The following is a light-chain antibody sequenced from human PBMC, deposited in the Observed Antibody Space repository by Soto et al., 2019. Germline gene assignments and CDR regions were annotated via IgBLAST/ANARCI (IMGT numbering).Light chain of an antibody. J-gene: IGKJ2*01. CDR1: QSVTTF. CDR2: DTS. V-gene: IGKV3-11*01. Sequence: EIVLTQSPATLSLSPVDRATLSCRASQSVTTFLAWYQQRPGQSPRLLIYDTSNRATGIPARFTGSGSVTNFTLTISGLEPEDFAVYYRQQRERWPPVYTFGQGTKVEIK. CDR3: QQRERWPPVYT.